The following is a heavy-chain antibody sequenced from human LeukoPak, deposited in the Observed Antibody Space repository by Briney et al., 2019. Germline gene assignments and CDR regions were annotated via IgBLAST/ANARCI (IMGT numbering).Heavy chain of an antibody. D-gene: IGHD4-17*01. CDR3: AKGPYETTMTTLDY. CDR2: ISYDGSNT. V-gene: IGHV3-30-3*01. J-gene: IGHJ4*02. Sequence: QPGGSLRLSFAASGXTFSSFAMHWVRQAPGKDLEWVVVISYDGSNTYYADSVKGRFTISRDNSKNTLYLQMNSLRADDTAVYSCAKGPYETTMTTLDYWGQGTLVTVSS. CDR1: GXTFSSFA.